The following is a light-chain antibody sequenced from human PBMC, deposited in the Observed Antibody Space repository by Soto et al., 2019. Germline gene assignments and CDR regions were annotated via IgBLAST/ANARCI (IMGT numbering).Light chain of an antibody. CDR1: SSDVGGYNF. Sequence: QSALTQPASVSGSPGQSITISCTGTSSDVGGYNFVSWYQQHPGTAPKLMIYDVSNRPSGVSNRFSGSKSRNTASLTISGLQPEDEADYYCSSCTSSSTVVFGGGTKLTVL. CDR2: DVS. CDR3: SSCTSSSTVV. V-gene: IGLV2-14*01. J-gene: IGLJ2*01.